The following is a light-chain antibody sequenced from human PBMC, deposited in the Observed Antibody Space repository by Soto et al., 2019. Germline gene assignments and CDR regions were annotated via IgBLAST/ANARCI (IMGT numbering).Light chain of an antibody. CDR1: QTISNY. Sequence: EILLTQSPATLSLSAGERATLSCRAGQTISNYLAWYQQKPGQAPRLLIYDASNRATDIPARFSGSGSGTDFTLTISSLQRDDFAVYYCQHGGAFGPGTKVEIK. J-gene: IGKJ3*01. V-gene: IGKV3-11*01. CDR3: QHGGA. CDR2: DAS.